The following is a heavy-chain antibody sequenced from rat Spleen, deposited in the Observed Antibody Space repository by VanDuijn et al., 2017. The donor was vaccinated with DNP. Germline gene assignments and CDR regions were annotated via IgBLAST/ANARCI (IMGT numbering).Heavy chain of an antibody. V-gene: IGHV5-7*01. J-gene: IGHJ4*01. D-gene: IGHD3-8*01. Sequence: EVQLVESGGGLVQPGRSLKLSCAASGFTFSDHNMAWVRQAPKKGLEWVATINYGGSNTYYRDSVKGRFTISRDDEKTSLHLQMDSLRSEDTATYYCARHRTISPHYYDMDVWGQGASVTVSS. CDR2: INYGGSNT. CDR3: ARHRTISPHYYDMDV. CDR1: GFTFSDHN.